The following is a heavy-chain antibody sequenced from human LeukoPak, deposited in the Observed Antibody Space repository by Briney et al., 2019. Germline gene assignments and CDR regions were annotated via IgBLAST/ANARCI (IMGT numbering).Heavy chain of an antibody. CDR3: ARVYDFWSGIIDY. CDR1: GFTFSSYW. Sequence: PGGSLRLSCAASGFTFSSYWMHWVRQAPGKGLVWVSRINSDGSSTSYADSVKGRFTISRDNAKNTLYLQMNSLRAEDMAVYYCARVYDFWSGIIDYWGQGTPVTVSS. J-gene: IGHJ4*02. V-gene: IGHV3-74*01. CDR2: INSDGSST. D-gene: IGHD3-3*01.